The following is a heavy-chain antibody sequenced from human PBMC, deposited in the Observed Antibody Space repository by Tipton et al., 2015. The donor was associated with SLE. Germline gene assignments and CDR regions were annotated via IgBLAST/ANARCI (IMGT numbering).Heavy chain of an antibody. CDR2: IYYSVTT. Sequence: TLSLTCSVSGNSIDNGGYYWSWIRQSPGNGLEWIGSIYYSVTTYYNPSLKSRITISVDTSKNHFSLRLTSVTAADTALYYCARATAAGPESLDIWGQGTMVSVSS. V-gene: IGHV4-31*03. J-gene: IGHJ3*02. CDR1: GNSIDNGGYY. D-gene: IGHD6-13*01. CDR3: ARATAAGPESLDI.